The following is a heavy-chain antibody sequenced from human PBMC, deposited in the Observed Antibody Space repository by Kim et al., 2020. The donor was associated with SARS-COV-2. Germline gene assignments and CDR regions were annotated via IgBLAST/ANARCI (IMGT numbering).Heavy chain of an antibody. J-gene: IGHJ4*01. V-gene: IGHV3-15*01. D-gene: IGHD3-10*01. CDR1: GFTLSNAW. CDR3: AAYRSGMVRGVIQRFD. Sequence: GGPRLSCAVSGFTLSNAWMKWVRQAPGKGLEWIGRIKATSDGGTTDYAASVKGRFIISRDDSESTLYLQMNSLKSEETAVYYCAAYRSGMVRGVIQRFD. CDR2: IKATSDGGTT.